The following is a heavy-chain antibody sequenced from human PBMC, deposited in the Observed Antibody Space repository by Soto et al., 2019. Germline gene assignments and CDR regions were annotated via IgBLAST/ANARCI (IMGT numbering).Heavy chain of an antibody. CDR1: GFTSRWFG. J-gene: IGHJ4*02. D-gene: IGHD3-10*01. V-gene: IGHV3-30*18. CDR2: ISNDGSNE. CDR3: AKGEVRGIIPSYFDY. Sequence: PGGSLRLSCAGSGFTSRWFGMNWVRQAPGKGLEWVARISNDGSNEYYVDSVKGRFTISRDNSKNTLYLQMDSLRAEDTAVYYCAKGEVRGIIPSYFDYWGLGTLVTVSS.